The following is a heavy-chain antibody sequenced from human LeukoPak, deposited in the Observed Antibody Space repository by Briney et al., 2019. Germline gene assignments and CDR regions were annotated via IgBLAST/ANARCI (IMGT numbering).Heavy chain of an antibody. D-gene: IGHD1-26*01. J-gene: IGHJ4*02. CDR1: NGSINNNTFY. Sequence: SETLSLTCTVSNGSINNNTFYWGWIRQPPGKGLEWIGSIYYSGSTYYNPSPKSRVTIAVDTSKNQFSLKMSSVAAADTAVYYCARRSDSGSDDGEDYFDHWGQGTLVTVSS. CDR2: IYYSGST. V-gene: IGHV4-39*01. CDR3: ARRSDSGSDDGEDYFDH.